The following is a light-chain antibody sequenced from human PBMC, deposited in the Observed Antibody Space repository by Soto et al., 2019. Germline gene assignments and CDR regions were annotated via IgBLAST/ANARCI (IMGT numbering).Light chain of an antibody. J-gene: IGKJ1*01. CDR1: QSVSSS. Sequence: DILMTQSPATLSVSPGKRATLSCRASQSVSSSLAWYQQKPGQPPRLLIYGVSTRATGIPARFSGSGSGTEFVLTISSLQCEDFVMYYCQQYTTWPRGTFGQGTTVEIK. V-gene: IGKV3-15*01. CDR2: GVS. CDR3: QQYTTWPRGT.